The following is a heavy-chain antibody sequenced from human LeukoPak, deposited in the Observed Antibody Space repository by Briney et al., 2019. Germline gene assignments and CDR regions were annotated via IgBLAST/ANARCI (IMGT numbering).Heavy chain of an antibody. V-gene: IGHV3-48*02. D-gene: IGHD1-14*01. J-gene: IGHJ3*02. CDR3: ARDQWRFGYNLGFDI. CDR1: GFTFSSYE. CDR2: ISGSSSTI. Sequence: PGGSLRLSCAASGFTFSSYEMNWVRQAPGKGLEWVSYISGSSSTIYYADSVKGRFTISRDNAKNSLYLQMNSLRDGDTAVYYCARDQWRFGYNLGFDIWGQGTMVTVSS.